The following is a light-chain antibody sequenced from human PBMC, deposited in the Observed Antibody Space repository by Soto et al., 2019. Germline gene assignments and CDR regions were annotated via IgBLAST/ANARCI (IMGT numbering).Light chain of an antibody. V-gene: IGKV1-33*01. Sequence: DIQMTQPPSSLFASVGDRVTITCQASQDIGKSLNWYQQKPGKAPRLLIYDASSLETGVPPRFSGSGSGTDFAFTISSLQPEDIATYYCQKYDNLPLFGQGTKLEIK. CDR3: QKYDNLPL. J-gene: IGKJ2*01. CDR1: QDIGKS. CDR2: DAS.